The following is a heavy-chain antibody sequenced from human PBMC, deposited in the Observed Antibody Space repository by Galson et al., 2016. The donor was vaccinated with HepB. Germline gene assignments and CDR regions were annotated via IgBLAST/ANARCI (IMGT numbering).Heavy chain of an antibody. D-gene: IGHD1-7*01. CDR3: ARGRNSAFDY. CDR1: GDSVSADMVA. Sequence: CAISGDSVSADMVAWNWIRQSPSRGLEWLGRTYYRSRWFSDYAESVQGRITINPDTSNNHFSLQLSSVTPDDTAIYFCARGRNSAFDYWGQGILVTVSS. J-gene: IGHJ4*02. CDR2: TYYRSRWFS. V-gene: IGHV6-1*01.